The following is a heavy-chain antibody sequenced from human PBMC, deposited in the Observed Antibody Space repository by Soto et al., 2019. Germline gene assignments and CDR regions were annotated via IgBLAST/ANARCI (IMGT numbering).Heavy chain of an antibody. CDR1: GGSISSSSYY. J-gene: IGHJ6*03. D-gene: IGHD3-10*01. Sequence: SETLSLTCTVSGGSISSSSYYWGWIRQPPGKGLEWIGSIYYSGSTYYNPSLKSRVTISVDTSKNQFSLKLSSVTAADTAVYYCARVTMVRGVIAARSYYYMDLWGKGTSVTVSS. V-gene: IGHV4-39*07. CDR3: ARVTMVRGVIAARSYYYMDL. CDR2: IYYSGST.